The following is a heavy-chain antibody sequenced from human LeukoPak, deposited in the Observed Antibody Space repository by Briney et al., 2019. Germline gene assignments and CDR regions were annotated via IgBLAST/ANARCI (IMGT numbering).Heavy chain of an antibody. V-gene: IGHV1-46*03. D-gene: IGHD4-23*01. CDR1: GYTFITYY. CDR2: INPSGGST. Sequence: GASVKVSCKASGYTFITYYMHWVRQAPGQGFEWMGIINPSGGSTSYAQKFQGRATMTRDTSTSTVYMELSSLRSEDTAVYYCARELRATVVTPGYFDYWGQGTLVTVSS. J-gene: IGHJ4*02. CDR3: ARELRATVVTPGYFDY.